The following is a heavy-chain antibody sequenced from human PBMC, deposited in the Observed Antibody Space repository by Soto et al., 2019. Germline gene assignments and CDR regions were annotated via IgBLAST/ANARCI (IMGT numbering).Heavy chain of an antibody. CDR1: GGSISSSDYF. D-gene: IGHD3-10*01. V-gene: IGHV4-39*01. CDR2: VSYSGST. CDR3: ARGLTGGSGSYYNGFLNYFAY. J-gene: IGHJ4*02. Sequence: SETLSLTCTVSGGSISSSDYFWGWIRQPPGKGLEWIGSVSYSGSTHYKPSLKSRVTISIDTSKNQFSLKLSFVTAADTAVYYCARGLTGGSGSYYNGFLNYFAYWGQGPLVTVSS.